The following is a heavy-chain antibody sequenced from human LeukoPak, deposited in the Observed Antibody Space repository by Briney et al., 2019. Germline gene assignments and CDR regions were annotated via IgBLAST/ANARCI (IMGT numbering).Heavy chain of an antibody. J-gene: IGHJ4*02. V-gene: IGHV4-30-2*01. D-gene: IGHD5-18*01. CDR1: GGSISSGGSS. Sequence: ASETLSLTCAVSGGSISSGGSSWSWIRQPPGKGLEWIGYIYHSGSTYYNPSLKSRVTISLDRSRNQFSLKLSSVTAADTAVYYCARGGVRTAMGYWGQGTLVTVSS. CDR3: ARGGVRTAMGY. CDR2: IYHSGST.